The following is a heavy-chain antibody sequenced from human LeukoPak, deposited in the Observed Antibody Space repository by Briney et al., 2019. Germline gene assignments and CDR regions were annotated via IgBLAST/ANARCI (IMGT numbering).Heavy chain of an antibody. CDR3: AREGLDY. J-gene: IGHJ4*02. CDR2: MDPNSGNA. CDR1: GYTFIRYD. V-gene: IGHV1-8*03. Sequence: ASVKVSCKASGYTFIRYDINWVRQAAGQGLEWMGWMDPNSGNAGYAQKFQGRVALTRDTSISTAYMELRSLRSEDTAMYYCAREGLDYWGQGTLVTVSS.